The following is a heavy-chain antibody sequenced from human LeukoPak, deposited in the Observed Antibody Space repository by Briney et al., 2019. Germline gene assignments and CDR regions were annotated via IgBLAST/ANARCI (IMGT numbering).Heavy chain of an antibody. J-gene: IGHJ5*02. V-gene: IGHV4-39*01. CDR2: IYYSGST. Sequence: SETLSLTCTVSGGSISSSSYYWGWIRQPPGKGLEWIGSIYYSGSTYYNPSLKSRVTISVDTSKNQFSLKLSSVTAADTAVYYCARHLVHYDSSGYYSPPGWFDPWGQGTLVTVSS. CDR3: ARHLVHYDSSGYYSPPGWFDP. CDR1: GGSISSSSYY. D-gene: IGHD3-22*01.